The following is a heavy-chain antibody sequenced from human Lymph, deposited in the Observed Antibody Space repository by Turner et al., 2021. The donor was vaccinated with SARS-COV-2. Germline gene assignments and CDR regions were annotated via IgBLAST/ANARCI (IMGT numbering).Heavy chain of an antibody. Sequence: QVQLVESGGGVVQPGRSRRLSCAASGFTFSSYGMHWVRQAPGKGLEWVAVISNDGSNKYYADSVKGRFTISRDNSKNTLYLQMNSLRAEDTAVYYCAKDRVYGMDVWGQGTTVTVSS. CDR2: ISNDGSNK. CDR1: GFTFSSYG. J-gene: IGHJ6*02. CDR3: AKDRVYGMDV. V-gene: IGHV3-30*18. D-gene: IGHD3-10*01.